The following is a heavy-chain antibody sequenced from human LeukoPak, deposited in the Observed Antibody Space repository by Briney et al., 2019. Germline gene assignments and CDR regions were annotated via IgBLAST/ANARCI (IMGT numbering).Heavy chain of an antibody. J-gene: IGHJ1*01. CDR1: GFTFSSYS. CDR2: ISSSSSTI. V-gene: IGHV3-48*01. CDR3: ARAPEYSSGWYEYFQH. D-gene: IGHD6-19*01. Sequence: GGSLRLSCAASGFTFSSYSMTWVRQAPGKGLEWVSYISSSSSTIYYADSVKGRFTISRDNAKNSLYLQMNSLRAEDTAVYYCARAPEYSSGWYEYFQHWGQGTLVTVSS.